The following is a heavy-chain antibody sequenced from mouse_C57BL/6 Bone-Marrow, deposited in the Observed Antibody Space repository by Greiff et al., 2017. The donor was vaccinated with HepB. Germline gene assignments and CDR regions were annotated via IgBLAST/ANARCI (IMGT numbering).Heavy chain of an antibody. Sequence: VKLQESGPGILQPSQTLSLTCSFSGFSLSTFGMGVGWIRQPSGKGLEWLAHIWWDDDKYYNPALKSRLTISKDTSKNQVFLKIANVDTADTATYYCARTYYYYGSSTWFAYWGQGTLVTVSA. V-gene: IGHV8-8*01. CDR1: GFSLSTFGMG. CDR2: IWWDDDK. CDR3: ARTYYYYGSSTWFAY. D-gene: IGHD1-1*01. J-gene: IGHJ3*01.